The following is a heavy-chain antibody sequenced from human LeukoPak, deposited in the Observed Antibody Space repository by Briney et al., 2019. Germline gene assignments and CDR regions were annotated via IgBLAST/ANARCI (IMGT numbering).Heavy chain of an antibody. D-gene: IGHD4-23*01. Sequence: SETLSLTCTVSGGSISSYYWSWIRQPPGKGLEWIGYIYYSGSTNYNPSLKSRVTISVDTSKNQFSLKLSSVTAADTAVYYCARGNSGVFDYWGQGTLVTVSS. V-gene: IGHV4-59*01. CDR3: ARGNSGVFDY. CDR2: IYYSGST. CDR1: GGSISSYY. J-gene: IGHJ4*02.